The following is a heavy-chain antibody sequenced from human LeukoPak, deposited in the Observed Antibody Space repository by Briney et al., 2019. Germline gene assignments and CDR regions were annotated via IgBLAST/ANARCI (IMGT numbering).Heavy chain of an antibody. D-gene: IGHD3-3*01. Sequence: PGGSLRLSCTVSGFTVSSNSMSWVRHAPGKGLEWVSTVSGNGGITFYADSMKGRFTISRDNSKNTLFLQMNSLGGEDTAVYYCAKDPVDGSGQSHPSDYWGQGALVTDSS. CDR3: AKDPVDGSGQSHPSDY. CDR1: GFTVSSNS. V-gene: IGHV3-23*01. J-gene: IGHJ4*02. CDR2: VSGNGGIT.